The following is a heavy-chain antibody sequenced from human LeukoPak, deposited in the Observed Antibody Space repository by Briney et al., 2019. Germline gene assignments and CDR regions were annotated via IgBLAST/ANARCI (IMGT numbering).Heavy chain of an antibody. J-gene: IGHJ4*02. CDR2: IYYSGST. D-gene: IGHD2/OR15-2a*01. CDR1: GGSISSSSYY. CDR3: ARDGSNFYQNYYFEY. Sequence: SETLSLTCTVSGGSISSSSYYWGWIRQPPGKGLEWIGSIYYSGSTYYNPSLKSRVTISVDTSKNQFSLKLSSVTAADTAVYYCARDGSNFYQNYYFEYWGQGTLVTVSS. V-gene: IGHV4-39*02.